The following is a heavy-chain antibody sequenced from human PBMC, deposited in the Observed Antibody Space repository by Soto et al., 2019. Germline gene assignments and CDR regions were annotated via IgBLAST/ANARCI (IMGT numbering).Heavy chain of an antibody. J-gene: IGHJ3*02. CDR2: IAPHRDGT. D-gene: IGHD4-17*01. CDR1: GYSFTDYY. CDR3: ARGPYGDNAFDI. Sequence: QVQVVQSGAEVKKPGASVKVSCKASGYSFTDYYMHWLRQAPGQGLEWLGWIAPHRDGTEFAMKFQGRITLTGDTSTSPAYMELKGLTSADAAVYFCARGPYGDNAFDIWGQGTVVTVSS. V-gene: IGHV1-2*02.